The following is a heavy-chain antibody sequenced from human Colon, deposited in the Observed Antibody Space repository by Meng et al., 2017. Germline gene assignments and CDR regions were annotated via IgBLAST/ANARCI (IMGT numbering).Heavy chain of an antibody. V-gene: IGHV3-30*18. CDR1: GFTFRTYG. D-gene: IGHD3/OR15-3a*01. CDR3: VKGVFGTAAATPFDS. J-gene: IGHJ4*02. Sequence: QVRLVESGGGVVQPGRSLRLSCAASGFTFRTYGMHWVRQSPGRGLEWVTLTSYDGSYRSYSDSVRGRFTISRDNTNNTLYLQMNSLRPEDTAVYYCVKGVFGTAAATPFDSWGQGTLVTVSS. CDR2: TSYDGSYR.